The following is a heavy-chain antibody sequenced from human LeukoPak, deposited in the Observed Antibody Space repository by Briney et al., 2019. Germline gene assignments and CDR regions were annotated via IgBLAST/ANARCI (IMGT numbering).Heavy chain of an antibody. CDR2: FDPEDGET. CDR3: ACPGRNLDY. V-gene: IGHV1-24*01. Sequence: ASVKVSCKASGGTFSSYAISWVRQAPGQGLEWMGGFDPEDGETIYAQKFQGRVTMTEDTSTDTAYMELSSLRSEDTAVYYCACPGRNLDYWGQGALVTVSS. J-gene: IGHJ4*02. CDR1: GGTFSSYA.